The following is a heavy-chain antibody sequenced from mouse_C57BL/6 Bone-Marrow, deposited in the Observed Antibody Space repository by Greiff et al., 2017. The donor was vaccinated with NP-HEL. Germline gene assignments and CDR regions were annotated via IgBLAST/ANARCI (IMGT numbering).Heavy chain of an antibody. D-gene: IGHD2-3*01. J-gene: IGHJ3*01. CDR3: TRVDDGYYEAWFAY. CDR2: IDPETGGT. CDR1: GYTFTDYE. V-gene: IGHV1-15*01. Sequence: VQLQQSGAELVRPGASVTLSCKASGYTFTDYEMHWVKQTPVHGLEWIGAIDPETGGTAYNQKFKGKAILTADKSSSTAYMELRSLTSEDSAVYYCTRVDDGYYEAWFAYWGQGTLVTVSA.